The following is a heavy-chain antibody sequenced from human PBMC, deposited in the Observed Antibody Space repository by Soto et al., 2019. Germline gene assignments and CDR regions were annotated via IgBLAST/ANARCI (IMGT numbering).Heavy chain of an antibody. V-gene: IGHV3-30-3*01. CDR3: ARETPTTHDSSGWYERGNYY. D-gene: IGHD6-19*01. CDR2: ISYDGSNK. Sequence: GGSLRLSCAASGFTFSSYAMHWVRQAPGKGLEWVAVISYDGSNKYYADSVKGRFTISRDNSKNTLYLQMNSLRAEDTAVYYCARETPTTHDSSGWYERGNYYWGQGTLVTVSS. CDR1: GFTFSSYA. J-gene: IGHJ4*02.